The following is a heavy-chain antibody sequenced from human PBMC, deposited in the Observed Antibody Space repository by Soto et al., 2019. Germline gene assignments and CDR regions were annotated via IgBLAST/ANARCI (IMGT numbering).Heavy chain of an antibody. D-gene: IGHD3-10*01. J-gene: IGHJ4*02. CDR3: TTVEATLWFGELLPDY. Sequence: EVQLVESGGGLVKPGGSLRLSCAASGFTFSNAWMSWVRQAPGKGLEWVGRIKSKTDGGTTDYAAPVKGRFTISRDDSKNTRYLQMNSLKTKDTAVYYCTTVEATLWFGELLPDYWGQGTLVTVSS. CDR1: GFTFSNAW. V-gene: IGHV3-15*01. CDR2: IKSKTDGGTT.